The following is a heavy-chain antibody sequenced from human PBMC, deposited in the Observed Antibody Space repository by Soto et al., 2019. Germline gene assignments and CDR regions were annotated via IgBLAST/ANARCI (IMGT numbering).Heavy chain of an antibody. CDR2: INHSGST. D-gene: IGHD1-7*01. J-gene: IGHJ6*02. V-gene: IGHV4-34*01. CDR1: GGSFSGYY. Sequence: QVQLQQWGAGLLKPSETLSLTCAVYGGSFSGYYWSWIRQPPGKGLEWIGEINHSGSTNYNPSLKSRVTISVDTSKNQFSLKLGSGTAADTAVYYCARGAGTTPRRYYYYYYGMDVWGQGTTVTVSS. CDR3: ARGAGTTPRRYYYYYYGMDV.